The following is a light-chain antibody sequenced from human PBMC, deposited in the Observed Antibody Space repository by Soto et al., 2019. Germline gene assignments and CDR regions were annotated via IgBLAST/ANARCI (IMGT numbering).Light chain of an antibody. Sequence: EIVMTQSPATPSVFPRERATLSCRASQSVSSNLAWYQHKPGQAPRLLIYGASTRASGIPARFSGSGSGTEVTLTISSLQSEDFAVYFCQQYNDWPPRNTFSQGTKLVIK. CDR3: QQYNDWPPRNT. V-gene: IGKV3-15*01. CDR2: GAS. J-gene: IGKJ2*01. CDR1: QSVSSN.